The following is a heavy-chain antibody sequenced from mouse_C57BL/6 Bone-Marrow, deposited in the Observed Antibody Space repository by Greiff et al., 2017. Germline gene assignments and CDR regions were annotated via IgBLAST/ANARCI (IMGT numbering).Heavy chain of an antibody. CDR1: GFTFSSYT. Sequence: EVKLVESGGGLVKPGGSLKLSCAASGFTFSSYTMSWVRQTPEKRLEWVATISGGGGNTYYPDSVKGRFTISRDNAKNTLYLQMSILRSEYTDLYYCARPGYGYYFDYWGQGTTLTVSS. J-gene: IGHJ2*01. D-gene: IGHD1-2*01. V-gene: IGHV5-9*01. CDR3: ARPGYGYYFDY. CDR2: ISGGGGNT.